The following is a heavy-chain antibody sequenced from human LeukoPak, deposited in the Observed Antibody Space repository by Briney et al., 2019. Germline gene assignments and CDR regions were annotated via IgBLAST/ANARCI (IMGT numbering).Heavy chain of an antibody. CDR3: ATYSTPDY. D-gene: IGHD6-13*01. V-gene: IGHV3-30*03. CDR1: GFTFSSYG. CDR2: ISYDGSNK. Sequence: GGSLRLSCAASGFTFSSYGMHWVRQAPGKGLEWVALISYDGSNKYYADSVKGRFTISRDSSKKTLYLQMNSLRAEDTAVYYCATYSTPDYWGQGTLVTVSS. J-gene: IGHJ4*02.